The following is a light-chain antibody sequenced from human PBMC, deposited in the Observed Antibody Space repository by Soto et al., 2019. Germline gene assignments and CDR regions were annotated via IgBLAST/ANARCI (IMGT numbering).Light chain of an antibody. CDR1: QGISSY. V-gene: IGKV1-8*01. J-gene: IGKJ3*01. Sequence: AIRMTQSPSSFSASIGDRVTITCRASQGISSYLAWYQQKPGKAPKLLIYAASTLQSGVPSRFSGSGSGTDFTLTISCLQSEDFATYYCQQYYSYPTFGPGTKVDIK. CDR2: AAS. CDR3: QQYYSYPT.